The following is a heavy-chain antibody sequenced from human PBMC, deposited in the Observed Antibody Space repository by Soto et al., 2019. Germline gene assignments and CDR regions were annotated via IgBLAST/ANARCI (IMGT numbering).Heavy chain of an antibody. CDR2: ISGSGGST. J-gene: IGHJ4*02. D-gene: IGHD6-19*01. CDR3: ASRTSGWYFDY. V-gene: IGHV3-23*01. CDR1: GFTFSSYA. Sequence: EVQLLESGGGLVQTGGSLRLSCTASGFTFSSYAMNWVRQAPGKGLEWVSVISGSGGSTYYADSVKGRFTISRDNSKNKLYLQMNSLRAEDTAVYYCASRTSGWYFDYWGQGTLVTVSS.